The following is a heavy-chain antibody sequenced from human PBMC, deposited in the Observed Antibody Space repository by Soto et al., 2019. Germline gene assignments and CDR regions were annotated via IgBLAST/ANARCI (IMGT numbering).Heavy chain of an antibody. Sequence: GESLKISCAASGFTFSSYAMHWVRQAPGKGLEWVAVISYDGSNKYYADSVKGRFTISRDNSKNTLYLQMNSLRAEDTAVYYCALQVAAAYDYWGQGTLVTVSS. CDR3: ALQVAAAYDY. D-gene: IGHD6-13*01. V-gene: IGHV3-30-3*01. CDR2: ISYDGSNK. CDR1: GFTFSSYA. J-gene: IGHJ4*02.